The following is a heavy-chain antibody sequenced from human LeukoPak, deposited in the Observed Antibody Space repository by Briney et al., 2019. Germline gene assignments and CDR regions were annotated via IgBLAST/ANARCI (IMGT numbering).Heavy chain of an antibody. CDR3: ARAAAGTLLYYYGMDV. Sequence: SETLSLTCTVSGGSISSYYWSWIRQPPGKGLEWIGYIYYSGSTNYNPSLKSRVTISVDTSKNQFSLKLSSVTAADRAVYYCARAAAGTLLYYYGMDVWGQGTTVTVSS. J-gene: IGHJ6*02. CDR2: IYYSGST. D-gene: IGHD6-13*01. CDR1: GGSISSYY. V-gene: IGHV4-59*01.